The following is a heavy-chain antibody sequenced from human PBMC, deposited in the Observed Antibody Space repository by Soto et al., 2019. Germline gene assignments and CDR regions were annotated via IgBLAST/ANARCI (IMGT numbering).Heavy chain of an antibody. Sequence: EVQLVESGGGLVQPGGSLRLSCAASGFTFSSYAMHWVRQAPGKGLEYVSAIKGRFTISRDNSKNTLYLQMGSLRAEDMAVYYCAGQWLASDSFDYWGQGTLVTVSS. J-gene: IGHJ4*02. CDR2: I. D-gene: IGHD6-19*01. CDR1: GFTFSSYA. CDR3: AGQWLASDSFDY. V-gene: IGHV3-64*01.